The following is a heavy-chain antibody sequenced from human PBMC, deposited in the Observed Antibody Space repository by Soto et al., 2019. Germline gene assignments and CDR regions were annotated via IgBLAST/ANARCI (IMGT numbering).Heavy chain of an antibody. Sequence: GGSLRLSCAASGFTFSSDWMHWVRQAPGKGPVWVARIDTDGSGTTYADSVKGRFTISRDNSKNTLYLQMNSLRAEDTAVYYCAKLGAIAPYYGMDVWGQGTTVTVSS. CDR2: IDTDGSGT. J-gene: IGHJ6*02. CDR1: GFTFSSDW. CDR3: AKLGAIAPYYGMDV. V-gene: IGHV3-74*01. D-gene: IGHD2-2*02.